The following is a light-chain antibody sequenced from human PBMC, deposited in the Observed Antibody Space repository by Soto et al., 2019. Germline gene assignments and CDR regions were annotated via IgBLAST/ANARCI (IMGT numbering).Light chain of an antibody. Sequence: DIQLTQSPSFLSASVGDRVSITCRASQSLNSWLAWYQQKPGKAPKLLIYKASSLESGVPSRFSGSGSGTEFTLTISSLQPDDFATYYCQQYNSYSQTFGQGTKVDIK. CDR3: QQYNSYSQT. CDR1: QSLNSW. V-gene: IGKV1-5*03. J-gene: IGKJ1*01. CDR2: KAS.